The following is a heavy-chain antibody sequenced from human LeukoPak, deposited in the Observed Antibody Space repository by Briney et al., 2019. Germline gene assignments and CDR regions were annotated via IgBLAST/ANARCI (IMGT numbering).Heavy chain of an antibody. CDR2: TSYDGSDT. CDR1: GFTFSRYA. V-gene: IGHV3-33*05. D-gene: IGHD2-21*01. CDR3: ARDGVEFYNWFDP. Sequence: GGSLRLSCVTSGFTFSRYAMHWVRQAPGKGLQWVTVTSYDGSDTYYADSVKGRFTISRDNAKNTLYLQMNSLRAEDTAVYYCARDGVEFYNWFDPWGQGTLVTVSS. J-gene: IGHJ5*02.